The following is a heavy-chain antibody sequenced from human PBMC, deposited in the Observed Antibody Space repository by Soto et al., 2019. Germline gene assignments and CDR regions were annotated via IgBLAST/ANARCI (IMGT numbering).Heavy chain of an antibody. J-gene: IGHJ4*02. CDR3: ATHPGFLNYYDSSGYYSN. CDR1: GFTFSSYW. V-gene: IGHV3-7*03. D-gene: IGHD3-22*01. CDR2: IKQDGSEK. Sequence: GGSLRLSCAASGFTFSSYWMSWVRQAPGKGLEWVANIKQDGSEKYYVDSVKGRFTISRDNAKNSLYLQMNSLRAEDTAVYYCATHPGFLNYYDSSGYYSNWGQGTLVTVSS.